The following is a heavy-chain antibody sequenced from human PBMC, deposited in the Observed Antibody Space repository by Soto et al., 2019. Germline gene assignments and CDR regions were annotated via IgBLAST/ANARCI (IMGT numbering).Heavy chain of an antibody. J-gene: IGHJ4*02. CDR2: VSHDGRNT. CDR3: ARVYGDYGGLFEY. D-gene: IGHD4-17*01. Sequence: GGSLRLSCAASGFTFSDYAMHWVRQAPGKGLEWVAVVSHDGRNTHYADSVKGRFTISRHNIKNTLYLQMNSLRAEDTAVYYCARVYGDYGGLFEYRGQGTQVTVSS. CDR1: GFTFSDYA. V-gene: IGHV3-30*14.